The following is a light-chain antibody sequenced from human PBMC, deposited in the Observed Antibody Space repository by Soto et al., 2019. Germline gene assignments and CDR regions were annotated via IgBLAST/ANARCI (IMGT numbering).Light chain of an antibody. CDR3: QQVIGSPLN. CDR1: QGINSH. V-gene: IGKV1-9*01. CDR2: AAS. J-gene: IGKJ4*01. Sequence: LTDFACLRSASVADRVKSTCMASQGINSHLAWYQQGPGKAPKLLIYAASTLQSGGPSRFSGSASGTEFTLTIGSLQPEEFATYYCQQVIGSPLNVGRGNKVDNK.